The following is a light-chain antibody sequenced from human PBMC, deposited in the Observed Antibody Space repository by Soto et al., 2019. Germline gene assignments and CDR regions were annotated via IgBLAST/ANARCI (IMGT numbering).Light chain of an antibody. CDR2: GVS. Sequence: IVLTQSPGTLSLSPGERATLSCRASQSVRDSYLAWYQQKPGQAPRLLMYGVSFSAAGIPDRFSGSGSGTDFTLTISRLEPEDFAVYYCQQYGSLFTFGQGTKLEI. J-gene: IGKJ2*01. CDR1: QSVRDSY. V-gene: IGKV3-20*01. CDR3: QQYGSLFT.